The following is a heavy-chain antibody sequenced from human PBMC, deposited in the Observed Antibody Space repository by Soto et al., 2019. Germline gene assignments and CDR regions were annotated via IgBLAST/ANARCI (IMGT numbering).Heavy chain of an antibody. V-gene: IGHV3-21*01. CDR2: ISDTSEYI. Sequence: GGSLRLSCAASGFSSSSYSMNWVRQTPGKGLEWVSSISDTSEYIYYADSVKGRFTISRDNDKNSLYPQMNSLRAEDTAVYYCSKEVRAEIDYWGQGTLVTVSS. D-gene: IGHD3-10*01. CDR3: SKEVRAEIDY. J-gene: IGHJ4*02. CDR1: GFSSSSYS.